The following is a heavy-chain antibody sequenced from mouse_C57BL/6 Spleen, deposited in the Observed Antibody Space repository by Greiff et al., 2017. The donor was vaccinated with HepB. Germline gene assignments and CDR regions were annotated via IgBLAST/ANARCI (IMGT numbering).Heavy chain of an antibody. Sequence: EVKLQESGPGLVKPSQSLSLTCSVTGYSITSGYYWNWIRQFPGNKLEWMGYISYDGSNNYNPSLKNRISITRDTSKNQFFLKLNSVTTEDTATYYCARDRGDSSGSYAMDYWGQGTSVTVSS. CDR2: ISYDGSN. D-gene: IGHD3-2*02. CDR3: ARDRGDSSGSYAMDY. V-gene: IGHV3-6*01. J-gene: IGHJ4*01. CDR1: GYSITSGYY.